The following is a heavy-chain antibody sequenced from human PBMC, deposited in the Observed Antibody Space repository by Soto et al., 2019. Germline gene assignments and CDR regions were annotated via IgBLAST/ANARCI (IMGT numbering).Heavy chain of an antibody. D-gene: IGHD3-10*01. J-gene: IGHJ5*02. CDR1: GYTFTSYG. CDR2: ISAYNGNT. V-gene: IGHV1-18*01. CDR3: ARDRVWFGELGSWWFDP. Sequence: ASVKVSCKASGYTFTSYGISWVRQAPGQGLEWMGWISAYNGNTNYAQKLQGRVTMTTDTSTSTAYMELRSLRSDDTAVYYCARDRVWFGELGSWWFDPWGQGTLVTVPQ.